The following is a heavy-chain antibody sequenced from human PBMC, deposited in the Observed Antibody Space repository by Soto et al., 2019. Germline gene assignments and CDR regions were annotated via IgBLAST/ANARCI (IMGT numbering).Heavy chain of an antibody. J-gene: IGHJ4*02. D-gene: IGHD2-2*01. Sequence: EVQLLESGGGLVQPGGSLRLSCTASGFTFTYYALSWVRQAPGKGLEWVSAISANGQGIYYADSVRGRFIISRDNSKNTVFLHMDSLRAEDTAVYYCAKDRDYPRDQFHYWGQGTLVTVSS. CDR3: AKDRDYPRDQFHY. CDR1: GFTFTYYA. CDR2: ISANGQGI. V-gene: IGHV3-23*01.